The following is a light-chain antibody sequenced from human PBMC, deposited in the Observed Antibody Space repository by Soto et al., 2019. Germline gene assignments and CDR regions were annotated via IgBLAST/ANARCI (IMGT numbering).Light chain of an antibody. Sequence: IVMAQSPDSLAVSLGERATINCKSSQSLLYRTSNKDYLAWYQQRPGQPPKLLIHWASTRESGVPDRFSGSGSGTDFTLPISSLQAEDVAVYYCHQYHTVPWTFGQGTKVEI. CDR3: HQYHTVPWT. V-gene: IGKV4-1*01. J-gene: IGKJ1*01. CDR2: WAS. CDR1: QSLLYRTSNKDY.